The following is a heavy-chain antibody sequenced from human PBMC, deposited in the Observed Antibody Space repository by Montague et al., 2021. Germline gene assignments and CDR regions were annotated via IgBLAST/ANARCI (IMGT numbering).Heavy chain of an antibody. D-gene: IGHD7-27*01. CDR1: GGSISEFY. CDR2: IYDSGTT. J-gene: IGHJ4*02. Sequence: SETLSLTCNVTGGSISEFYWSWIRQSPEKGLEWIGYIYDSGTTNYNPSLKSRVTISADTSMNQFSLNLRSVTAADTAVYFCARRLGIRAPFDYWGQGTLVTVSS. CDR3: ARRLGIRAPFDY. V-gene: IGHV4-59*08.